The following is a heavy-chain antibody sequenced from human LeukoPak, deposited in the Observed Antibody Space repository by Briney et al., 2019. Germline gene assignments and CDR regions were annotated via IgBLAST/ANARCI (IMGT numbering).Heavy chain of an antibody. V-gene: IGHV3-30*02. CDR1: GFTFSSYG. Sequence: GGSLRLSCAASGFTFSSYGMHWVRQAPGKGLEWVAFIRYDGSNKYYADSVKGRFTISRDNSKNTLYLQMNSLRAEDTAVYYCARGKLGVNWNWLYYSDYWGQGTLVTVSS. J-gene: IGHJ4*02. CDR3: ARGKLGVNWNWLYYSDY. D-gene: IGHD1-7*01. CDR2: IRYDGSNK.